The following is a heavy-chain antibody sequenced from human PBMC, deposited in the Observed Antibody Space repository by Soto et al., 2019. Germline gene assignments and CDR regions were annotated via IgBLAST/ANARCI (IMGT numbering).Heavy chain of an antibody. J-gene: IGHJ4*02. CDR1: GGSISVYY. Sequence: SDTLSLTCTISGGSISVYYWSWIRQPPGQGLEWIGYIYASGSPYYNPSLKSRVTISADTSKNQISLKLTSPTAADTAVYYCARGVGSSPPQYWGRGTLVTVSS. CDR3: ARGVGSSPPQY. CDR2: IYASGSP. V-gene: IGHV4-59*01. D-gene: IGHD1-26*01.